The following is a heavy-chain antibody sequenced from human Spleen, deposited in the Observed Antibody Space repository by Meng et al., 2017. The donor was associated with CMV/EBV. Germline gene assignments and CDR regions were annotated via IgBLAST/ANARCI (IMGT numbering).Heavy chain of an antibody. CDR1: GYAFTGQY. Sequence: ASVKVSCKTSGYAFTGQYIHWVRQAPGQGLEWMGWINPNSGGTNYAQRFQGRVTMTRDTSISTAYMELTRLTSDDTAVFYCARGGGKTHYDFWSGFYMNWGQGTLVTVSSGESSQPLFYMNWGQGTLVTVSS. D-gene: IGHD3-3*01. V-gene: IGHV1-2*02. J-gene: IGHJ4*02. CDR2: INPNSGGT. CDR3: ARGGGKTHYDFWSGFYMNWGQGTLVTVSSGESSQPLFYMN.